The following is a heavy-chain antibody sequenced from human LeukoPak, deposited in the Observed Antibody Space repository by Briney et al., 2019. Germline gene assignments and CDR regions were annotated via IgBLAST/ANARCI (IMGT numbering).Heavy chain of an antibody. Sequence: SETLSLTCTVSGGSISSHYWSWIRQPAGKGLEWIGRIYTSGSTNYNPSLKSRVTMSVDTSKNQFSLKLSSVTAADTAVYYCARDSPVRGGRSPFDYWGQGTLVTVSS. CDR3: ARDSPVRGGRSPFDY. D-gene: IGHD3-10*01. V-gene: IGHV4-4*07. J-gene: IGHJ4*02. CDR2: IYTSGST. CDR1: GGSISSHY.